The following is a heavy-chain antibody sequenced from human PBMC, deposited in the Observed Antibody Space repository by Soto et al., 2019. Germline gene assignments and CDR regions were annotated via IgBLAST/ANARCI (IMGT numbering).Heavy chain of an antibody. D-gene: IGHD6-6*01. V-gene: IGHV4-39*01. CDR3: ARYSRSPKPMLGIDY. Sequence: PSEALSLTCTVSGGSISSSSYYWGWIRQPPGKGVEWRGSIYYSGSTYYNPSLKSRVTISVDTSKNQFSLKLCSVSAADTAVYYCARYSRSPKPMLGIDYWGQGTLVTVS. CDR2: IYYSGST. CDR1: GGSISSSSYY. J-gene: IGHJ4*02.